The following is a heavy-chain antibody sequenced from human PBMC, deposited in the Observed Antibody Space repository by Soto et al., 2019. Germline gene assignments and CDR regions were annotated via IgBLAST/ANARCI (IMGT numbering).Heavy chain of an antibody. CDR2: IRSNGGST. CDR3: ARDGFSGTNYFDY. J-gene: IGHJ4*02. Sequence: EVQLVESGGGLVQPGGSLRLSCAASGFTFSSYAMHWVRQAPGKGLEYVSAIRSNGGSTYYANSVKGRFTISRDNSKNTLYLQMGSLRAEDMAVYYCARDGFSGTNYFDYWGQGTLVTVSS. V-gene: IGHV3-64*01. CDR1: GFTFSSYA. D-gene: IGHD1-1*01.